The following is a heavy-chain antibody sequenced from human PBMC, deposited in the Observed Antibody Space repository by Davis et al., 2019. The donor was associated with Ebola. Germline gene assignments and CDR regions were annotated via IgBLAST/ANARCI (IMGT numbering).Heavy chain of an antibody. Sequence: AASVKVSCKASGYTFTSYYMHWVRQAPGQGLEWMGIINPSGGSTSYAQKLQGRVTMTTDTSTSTAYMELRSLRSEDTAVYYCATDPSGYGMDVWGQGTTVTVSS. V-gene: IGHV1-46*01. CDR1: GYTFTSYY. J-gene: IGHJ6*02. CDR2: INPSGGST. D-gene: IGHD3-10*01. CDR3: ATDPSGYGMDV.